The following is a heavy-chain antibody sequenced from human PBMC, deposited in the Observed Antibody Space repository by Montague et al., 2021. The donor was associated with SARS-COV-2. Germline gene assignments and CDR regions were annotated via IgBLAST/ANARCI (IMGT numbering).Heavy chain of an antibody. CDR2: IYYSEST. J-gene: IGHJ4*02. Sequence: SETLSLTCTVSSGSISSYYWSWIRQPPGKGLEWIGYIYYSESTNYNPSLKSRVTILVDMSKNQFSLKLSSVTAADTAVYYCARGMGVAYLYYFDYWGQGTLVTVSS. CDR1: SGSISSYY. CDR3: ARGMGVAYLYYFDY. D-gene: IGHD2-21*01. V-gene: IGHV4-59*01.